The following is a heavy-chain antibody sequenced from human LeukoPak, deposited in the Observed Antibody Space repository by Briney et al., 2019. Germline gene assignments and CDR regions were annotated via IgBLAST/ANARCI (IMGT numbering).Heavy chain of an antibody. D-gene: IGHD3-22*01. CDR3: ARNGVNYFDSSGSPSDN. J-gene: IGHJ4*02. Sequence: ASVKVSCKASGYTSTSYGISWVRQAPGQGLEWMGWISVYNANTNYAQRLQGRVTMTTDTSTSTAYMELRSLRSDDSAVYYCARNGVNYFDSSGSPSDNWGKGTLVTVSS. V-gene: IGHV1-18*01. CDR1: GYTSTSYG. CDR2: ISVYNANT.